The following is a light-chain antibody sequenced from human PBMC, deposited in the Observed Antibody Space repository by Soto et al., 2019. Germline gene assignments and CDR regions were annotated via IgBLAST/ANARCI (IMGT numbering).Light chain of an antibody. CDR3: CSHVGGSSPQWV. CDR2: EVN. Sequence: QSALTQPASVSGSPGQSITISCTGTSNDVGGYNLVSWFQQHPGKAPKLMISEVNKRPSGVSNRFSGSKSANTASLTISGLQAEDEADYYCCSHVGGSSPQWVFGGGTKVT. CDR1: SNDVGGYNL. V-gene: IGLV2-23*02. J-gene: IGLJ3*02.